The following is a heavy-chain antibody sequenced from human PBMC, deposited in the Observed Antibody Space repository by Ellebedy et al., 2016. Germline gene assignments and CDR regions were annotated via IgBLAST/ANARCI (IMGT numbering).Heavy chain of an antibody. CDR1: GFTFSSFA. CDR3: ARTNSGYGGFDS. J-gene: IGHJ4*02. D-gene: IGHD5-12*01. Sequence: GESLKISCAASGFTFSSFALSWVRQAPGEGLEWVALVSNDGDHKYYADSVKGRFTISRDNSKNTVYLQMNSLRAEDTAVYYCARTNSGYGGFDSWGQGTLVTVSS. CDR2: VSNDGDHK. V-gene: IGHV3-30-3*01.